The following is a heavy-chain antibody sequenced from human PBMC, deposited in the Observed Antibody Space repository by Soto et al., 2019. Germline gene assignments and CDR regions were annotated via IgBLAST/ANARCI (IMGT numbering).Heavy chain of an antibody. V-gene: IGHV3-30-3*01. CDR3: ARTGSSYFDY. D-gene: IGHD3-10*01. CDR2: ISYDGSNK. J-gene: IGHJ4*02. Sequence: QVKLVESGGGVVQPGRSLRLSCAASGLTFSSYAMHWVRQAPGKGLEWVAVISYDGSNKYYADSVKGRFTISRDNSKNTLYLQMNSLRAEDTAVYYCARTGSSYFDYWGQGTLVTVSS. CDR1: GLTFSSYA.